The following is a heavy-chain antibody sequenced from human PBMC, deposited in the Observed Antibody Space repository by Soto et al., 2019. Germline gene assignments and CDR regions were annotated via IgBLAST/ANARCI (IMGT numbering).Heavy chain of an antibody. CDR1: GGSISSYY. Sequence: SETLSLTCTVSGGSISSYYWTWIRQPPGKGLEWIGYIHYSGSTNYNPPLKSRVTISVDTSKNHFSLNLSSVTAADTAVYYCARHRHYYDSSGYPNNWFDPWGQGTLVTVSS. CDR2: IHYSGST. V-gene: IGHV4-59*08. D-gene: IGHD3-22*01. J-gene: IGHJ5*02. CDR3: ARHRHYYDSSGYPNNWFDP.